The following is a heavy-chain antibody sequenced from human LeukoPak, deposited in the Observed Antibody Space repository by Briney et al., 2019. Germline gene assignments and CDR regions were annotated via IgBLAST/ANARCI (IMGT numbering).Heavy chain of an antibody. D-gene: IGHD4-17*01. V-gene: IGHV4-34*01. CDR1: GGSFSGYY. CDR3: ARSASTTDYYYYYMDV. Sequence: PSETLSLTCAAYGGSFSGYYWSWIRQPPGKGLEWIGEINHSGSTNYNPSLKSRVTISVDTSKNQFSLKLSSVTAADTAVYYCARSASTTDYYYYYMDVWGKGTTVTVSS. CDR2: INHSGST. J-gene: IGHJ6*03.